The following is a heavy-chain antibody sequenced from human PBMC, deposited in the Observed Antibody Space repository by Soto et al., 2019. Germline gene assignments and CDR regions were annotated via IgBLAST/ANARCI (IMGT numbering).Heavy chain of an antibody. J-gene: IGHJ4*02. CDR1: GFTFSSYA. D-gene: IGHD3-10*01. CDR2: ISYDGSNK. V-gene: IGHV3-30-3*01. Sequence: QVQLVESGGGVVQPGRSLRLSCAASGFTFSSYAMHWVRQAPGKGLEWVAVISYDGSNKYYADSVKGRFTISRDNSKNKLYLQMNSLRAEDTAVYYCARDHYYGSGSYYNGWLFDYWGQGTLVTVSS. CDR3: ARDHYYGSGSYYNGWLFDY.